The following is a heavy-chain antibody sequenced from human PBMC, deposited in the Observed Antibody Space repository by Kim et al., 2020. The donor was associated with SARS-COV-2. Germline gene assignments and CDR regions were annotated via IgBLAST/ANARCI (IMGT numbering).Heavy chain of an antibody. CDR3: ARKVGATVDEFDY. V-gene: IGHV7-4-1*02. J-gene: IGHJ4*02. Sequence: YAQGFTGRFVFSLDTSVSTAYLQISSLKAEDTAVYYCARKVGATVDEFDYWGQGTLVTVSS. D-gene: IGHD1-26*01.